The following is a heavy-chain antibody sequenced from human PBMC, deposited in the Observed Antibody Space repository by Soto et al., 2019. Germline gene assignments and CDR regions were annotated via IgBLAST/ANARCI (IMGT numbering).Heavy chain of an antibody. CDR1: GGTFSSYP. CDR2: IIPILDIT. Sequence: QVQLVQSGAEVKKPGSSVKVSCKASGGTFSSYPISWVRQAPGQGLEWMGRIIPILDITDYAQRFQGRVTITADKSTSTAYMELSSLSSDDTAVYYWARTTSTGTTSGYYFDYWGQGTLVTVSS. J-gene: IGHJ4*02. D-gene: IGHD1-7*01. CDR3: ARTTSTGTTSGYYFDY. V-gene: IGHV1-69*02.